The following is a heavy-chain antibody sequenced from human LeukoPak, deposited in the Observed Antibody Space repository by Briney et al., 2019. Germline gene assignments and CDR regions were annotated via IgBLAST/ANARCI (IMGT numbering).Heavy chain of an antibody. CDR3: AKAAYYYDSSGSYAFDY. CDR1: GFTFDDYA. J-gene: IGHJ4*02. D-gene: IGHD3-22*01. Sequence: GGSLRLSCAASGFTFDDYAMHWVRQPPGKGLEWVSLISGDGGSTYYGDSVKGRFTISRDNSKNSLYLQMNSLRTEDTAFYYCAKAAYYYDSSGSYAFDYWGQGTLVTVSS. CDR2: ISGDGGST. V-gene: IGHV3-43*02.